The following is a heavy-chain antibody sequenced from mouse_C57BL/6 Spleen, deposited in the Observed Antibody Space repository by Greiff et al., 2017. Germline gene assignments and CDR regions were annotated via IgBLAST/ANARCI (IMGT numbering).Heavy chain of an antibody. CDR2: IYPGDGDT. D-gene: IGHD2-5*01. CDR1: GYAFSSSW. V-gene: IGHV1-82*01. J-gene: IGHJ2*01. CDR3: ARDYSNLGY. Sequence: QVQLQQSGPELVKPGVSVKISCKASGYAFSSSWMNWVKQRPGKGLEWIGRIYPGDGDTNYNGKFKGKATLTADKSSSTAYMQLSSLTSEGSAVYLCARDYSNLGYWGQGTTLTVSS.